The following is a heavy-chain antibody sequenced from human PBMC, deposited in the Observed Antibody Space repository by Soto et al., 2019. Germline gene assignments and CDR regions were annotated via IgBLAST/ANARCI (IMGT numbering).Heavy chain of an antibody. V-gene: IGHV3-30-3*01. CDR2: MSFDGTTK. Sequence: QVQLVESGGGVVQPGRSLRLSCAASGFTFSNFAMHWFRQAPGKGLEWVAVMSFDGTTKFYADSVKGRFTVSRDNSQNTLYLQVTSLRDDDTAVYYWAREGPEAFTSPSHFDYWGQGPLVTVSS. CDR3: AREGPEAFTSPSHFDY. D-gene: IGHD3-3*01. J-gene: IGHJ4*02. CDR1: GFTFSNFA.